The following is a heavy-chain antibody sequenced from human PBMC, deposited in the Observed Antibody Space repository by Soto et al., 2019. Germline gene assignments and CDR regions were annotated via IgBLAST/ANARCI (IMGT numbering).Heavy chain of an antibody. CDR3: ARGGGFCGGDCYKGGIDY. CDR1: GYTFSPYT. D-gene: IGHD2-21*02. V-gene: IGHV3-30-3*01. CDR2: ISYDGNDK. J-gene: IGHJ4*02. Sequence: GGSLRLSCAASGYTFSPYTMHWVRQAPGKGLDWVAVISYDGNDKEYADSVKGRFTISRDNSKNTLYLQMNSLRAEDTAVYYCARGGGFCGGDCYKGGIDYWGQQGTLVTVSS.